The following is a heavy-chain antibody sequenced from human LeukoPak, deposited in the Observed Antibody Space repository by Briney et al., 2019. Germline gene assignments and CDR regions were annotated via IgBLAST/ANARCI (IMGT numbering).Heavy chain of an antibody. CDR2: ISSSGSTI. CDR3: ARVPYSGSYFYFDY. CDR1: GVTLSSYA. J-gene: IGHJ4*02. Sequence: GGSLRLSCTASGVTLSSYAMSWARQAPGKGLEWVSGISSSGSTIYYADSVKGRFTISRDNAKNSLYLQMNSLRAEDTAVYYCARVPYSGSYFYFDYWGQGTLVTVSS. D-gene: IGHD1-26*01. V-gene: IGHV3-48*04.